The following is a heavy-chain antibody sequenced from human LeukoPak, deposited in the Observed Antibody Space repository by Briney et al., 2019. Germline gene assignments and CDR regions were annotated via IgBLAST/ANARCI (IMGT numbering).Heavy chain of an antibody. CDR1: GFTFSSYW. J-gene: IGHJ4*02. V-gene: IGHV3-7*01. CDR3: ARDRGYSYGENFDY. D-gene: IGHD5-18*01. Sequence: PGGSLRLSCAASGFTFSSYWMSWVRQAPGKGLEWVANIKQDGSEKYYVDSVKGRFTISRDNAKNSLYLQMNSLRAEDTVVYYCARDRGYSYGENFDYWGQGTLVTVSS. CDR2: IKQDGSEK.